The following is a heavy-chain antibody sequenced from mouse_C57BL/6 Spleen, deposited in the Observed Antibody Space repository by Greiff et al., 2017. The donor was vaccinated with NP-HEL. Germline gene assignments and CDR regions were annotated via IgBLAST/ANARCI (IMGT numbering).Heavy chain of an antibody. CDR1: GYTFTSYW. V-gene: IGHV1-52*01. J-gene: IGHJ1*03. Sequence: QVQLKQPGAELVRPGSSVKLSCKASGYTFTSYWMHWVKQRPIQGLEWIGNIDPSDSETHYNQKFKDKATLTVDKSSSTAYMQLSSLTSEDSAVYYCARSTTVVVREYFDVWGTGTTVTVSS. D-gene: IGHD1-1*01. CDR3: ARSTTVVVREYFDV. CDR2: IDPSDSET.